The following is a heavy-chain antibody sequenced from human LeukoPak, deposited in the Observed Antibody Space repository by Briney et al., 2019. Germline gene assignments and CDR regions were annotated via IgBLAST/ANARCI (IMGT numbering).Heavy chain of an antibody. CDR3: ATRYNSLSGFDY. D-gene: IGHD5-24*01. Sequence: TLSLTCTVSSGSFSSGSHYWSWVRQPAGKGLEWIGRINTSGSTSYNPSLKSRVTISVDTSKNQFSLRLRYVTAADTAVYYCATRYNSLSGFDYWGQGTLVTVSS. J-gene: IGHJ4*02. CDR1: SGSFSSGSHY. CDR2: INTSGST. V-gene: IGHV4-61*02.